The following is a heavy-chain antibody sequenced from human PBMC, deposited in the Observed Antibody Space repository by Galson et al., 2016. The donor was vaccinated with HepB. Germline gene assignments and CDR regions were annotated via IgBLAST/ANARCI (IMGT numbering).Heavy chain of an antibody. CDR1: GASINSSSYY. CDR3: ARRSGRPMFFED. J-gene: IGHJ4*02. V-gene: IGHV4-39*06. Sequence: VTLSLTCTVSGASINSSSYYWGWIRQPPGKGLEWIGSINYMGTTYHNPPLKRRVILSVDTSKNRFPLRLRSVTAADTSTYFCARRSGRPMFFEDWRQGTLVTVSS. D-gene: IGHD6-19*01. CDR2: INYMGTT.